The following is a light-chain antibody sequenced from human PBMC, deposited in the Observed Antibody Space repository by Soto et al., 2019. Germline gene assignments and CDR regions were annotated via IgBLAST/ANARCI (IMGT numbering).Light chain of an antibody. V-gene: IGLV2-14*01. J-gene: IGLJ2*01. CDR2: GVS. Sequence: QSVLTQPASVSGSPGQSITISCTGTSSDVGAYNYVSWYQQHPGKAPKLVIYGVSNRPSGVSNRFSGPKSGNTASLTISGLQAEDEADYYCSSYTSRSTLVVFGGGTKLTVL. CDR1: SSDVGAYNY. CDR3: SSYTSRSTLVV.